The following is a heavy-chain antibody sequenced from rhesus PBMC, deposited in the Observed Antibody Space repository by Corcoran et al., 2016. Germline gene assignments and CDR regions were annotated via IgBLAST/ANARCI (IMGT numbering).Heavy chain of an antibody. J-gene: IGHJ4*01. D-gene: IGHD2-21*01. CDR2: ISGSGGST. Sequence: QLQLQESGPGLVKPSATLSLTCAVSGGSISSNYWRWIRQPPGKGLEWIGRISGSGGSTDYNPSLKSRVTISTDTSKNQFSLKLSSVTAADTAVYYCASSPLEYCTGSGCYVGYYFDDWGQGVLVTVSP. V-gene: IGHV4-173*01. CDR3: ASSPLEYCTGSGCYVGYYFDD. CDR1: GGSISSNY.